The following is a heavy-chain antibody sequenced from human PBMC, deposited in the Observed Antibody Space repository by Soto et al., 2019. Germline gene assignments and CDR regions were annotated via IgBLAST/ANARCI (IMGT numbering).Heavy chain of an antibody. CDR2: IYYSGST. D-gene: IGHD2-21*02. CDR1: GGSISSYY. J-gene: IGHJ5*02. CDR3: ARVVGGNSVWFDP. Sequence: QVQLQESGPGLVKPSETLSLTCTVSGGSISSYYWSWIRQPPGKGLEWIGYIYYSGSTNYNPSLKSRVTISVDTSKNQFSRKLSSVTAADTAVYYCARVVGGNSVWFDPWGQGTLVTVSS. V-gene: IGHV4-59*08.